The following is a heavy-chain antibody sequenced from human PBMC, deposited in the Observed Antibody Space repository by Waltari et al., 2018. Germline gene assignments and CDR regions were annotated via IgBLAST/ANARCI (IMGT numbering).Heavy chain of an antibody. V-gene: IGHV3-23*03. CDR3: AKGGLRYDFWSGYPNYFDY. D-gene: IGHD3-3*01. J-gene: IGHJ4*02. CDR2: IYSGGST. Sequence: PGKGLEWVSVIYSGGSTYYADSVKGRFTISRDNSKNTLYLQMNSLRAEDTAVYYCAKGGLRYDFWSGYPNYFDYWGQGTLVTVSS.